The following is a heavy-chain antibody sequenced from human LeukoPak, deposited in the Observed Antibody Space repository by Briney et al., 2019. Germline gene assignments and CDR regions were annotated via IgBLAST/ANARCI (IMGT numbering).Heavy chain of an antibody. Sequence: SETLSLTCTVSGGSISSYYWSWIRQPPGKGLEWIGSIYYSGSTYYNPSLKSRVTISVDTSKNQFSLNLSSVTAADTAVYYCARDPEVDTGTGPRFDYWGQGTLVTVSS. D-gene: IGHD5-18*01. CDR2: IYYSGST. V-gene: IGHV4-59*12. J-gene: IGHJ4*02. CDR3: ARDPEVDTGTGPRFDY. CDR1: GGSISSYY.